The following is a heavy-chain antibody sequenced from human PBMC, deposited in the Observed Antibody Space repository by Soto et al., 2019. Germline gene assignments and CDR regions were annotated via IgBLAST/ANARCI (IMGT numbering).Heavy chain of an antibody. J-gene: IGHJ4*02. V-gene: IGHV3-48*01. Sequence: GAFLNPSCETRSFPFFSYTMKWVYKATGKGLECVSYISSSSSTIFYTDSVKGRFTVSRDNAKNSLYLQMNSLRVEDTAIYYCARDDEGWSDCDLGYWGQGALVTVSS. CDR2: ISSSSSTI. CDR3: ARDDEGWSDCDLGY. CDR1: SFPFFSYT. D-gene: IGHD2-21*01.